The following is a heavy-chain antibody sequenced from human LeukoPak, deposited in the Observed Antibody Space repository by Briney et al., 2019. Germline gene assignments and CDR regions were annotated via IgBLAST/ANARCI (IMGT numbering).Heavy chain of an antibody. CDR3: ARDIISEYSGSHSHFDP. V-gene: IGHV4-59*11. Sequence: SETLSLTCTVSGGSISSQYWSWIRQPPGKGLEWIGYISYSGSTSYNPSFKSRVTISVDTSKSQFSLRLRSVTAADTAVYYCARDIISEYSGSHSHFDPWGQGTLVTVSS. CDR1: GGSISSQY. D-gene: IGHD5-12*01. CDR2: ISYSGST. J-gene: IGHJ5*02.